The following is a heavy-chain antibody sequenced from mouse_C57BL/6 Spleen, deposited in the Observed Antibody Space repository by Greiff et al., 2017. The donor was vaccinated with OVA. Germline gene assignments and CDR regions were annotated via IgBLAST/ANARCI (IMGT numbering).Heavy chain of an antibody. Sequence: QVQLQQSGAELARPGASVKLSCKASGYTFTSYGISWVKQRTGQGLEWIGEIYPRSGNTYYNEKFKGKATLTADKSSSTAYMELRSLTSEDSAVYFCAREGHYYGSSNWYFDVWGTGTTVTVSS. D-gene: IGHD1-1*01. CDR3: AREGHYYGSSNWYFDV. CDR1: GYTFTSYG. J-gene: IGHJ1*03. V-gene: IGHV1-81*01. CDR2: IYPRSGNT.